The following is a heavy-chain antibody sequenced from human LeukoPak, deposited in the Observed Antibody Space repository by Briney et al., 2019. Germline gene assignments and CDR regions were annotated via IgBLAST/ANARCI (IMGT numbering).Heavy chain of an antibody. CDR2: IWYDGSNK. V-gene: IGHV3-33*01. J-gene: IGHJ3*02. CDR3: ARGGLGIGDFDI. Sequence: PGGSLRLSRAASGFTFSSYGMHWVRQAPGKGLEWVAVIWYDGSNKYYADSVKGRFTISRDNSKNTLYLQMNSLRAEDTAVYYCARGGLGIGDFDIWGQGTMVTVSS. CDR1: GFTFSSYG. D-gene: IGHD7-27*01.